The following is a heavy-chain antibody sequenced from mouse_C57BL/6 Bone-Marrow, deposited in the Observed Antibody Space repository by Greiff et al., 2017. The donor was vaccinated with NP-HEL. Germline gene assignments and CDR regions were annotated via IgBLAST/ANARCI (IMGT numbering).Heavy chain of an antibody. D-gene: IGHD1-1*01. V-gene: IGHV1-72*01. J-gene: IGHJ2*01. CDR2: IDPNSGGT. Sequence: VQLKQPGAELVKPGASVKLSCKASGYTFTSYWMHWVKQRPGRGLEWIGRIDPNSGGTKYNEKFKSKATLTVDKPSSTAYMQLSSLTSEDSAVYYCARSITTVVAIENYWGQGTTLTVSS. CDR1: GYTFTSYW. CDR3: ARSITTVVAIENY.